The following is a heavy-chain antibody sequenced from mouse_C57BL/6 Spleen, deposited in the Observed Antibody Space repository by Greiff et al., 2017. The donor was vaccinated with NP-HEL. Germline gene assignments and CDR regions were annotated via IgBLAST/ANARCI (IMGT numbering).Heavy chain of an antibody. Sequence: QVQLQHPLSSLFLPFSSFNLSCKASVYTFTSYWMHWVKQRPIQGLEWIGNIDPSDSETHYNQKFKDKATLTVDKSSSTAYMQLSSLTSEDSAVYYCAREYYGSSYNWYFDVWGTGTTVTVSS. V-gene: IGHV1-52*01. CDR1: VYTFTSYW. J-gene: IGHJ1*03. CDR2: IDPSDSET. CDR3: AREYYGSSYNWYFDV. D-gene: IGHD1-1*01.